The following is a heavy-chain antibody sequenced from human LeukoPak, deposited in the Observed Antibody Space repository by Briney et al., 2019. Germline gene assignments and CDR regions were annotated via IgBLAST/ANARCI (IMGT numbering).Heavy chain of an antibody. Sequence: QPGGSLRLSCAASGFTFSSYWMNWARQAPGKGLEWVANIKEDGSEKYYVDSVKGRFTISRDSAKNSLYLQMNSLRVEDTAVYYCARDHNYGSDYWGQGTLVTVSS. J-gene: IGHJ4*02. CDR2: IKEDGSEK. D-gene: IGHD5-18*01. CDR1: GFTFSSYW. CDR3: ARDHNYGSDY. V-gene: IGHV3-7*03.